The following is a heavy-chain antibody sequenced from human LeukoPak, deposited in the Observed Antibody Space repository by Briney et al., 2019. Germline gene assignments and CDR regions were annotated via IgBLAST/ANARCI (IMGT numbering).Heavy chain of an antibody. CDR3: ARSLDFWSGYSVDY. CDR2: MNPNSGNT. Sequence: ASVKVSCKASGYTFTSYDINWVRQATGQGLEWMGWMNPNSGNTGYAQKFQGRVTMTRNTSISTAYMELSSLRSEDTAVYYCARSLDFWSGYSVDYWGQGTLVTVSS. CDR1: GYTFTSYD. V-gene: IGHV1-8*01. D-gene: IGHD3-3*01. J-gene: IGHJ4*02.